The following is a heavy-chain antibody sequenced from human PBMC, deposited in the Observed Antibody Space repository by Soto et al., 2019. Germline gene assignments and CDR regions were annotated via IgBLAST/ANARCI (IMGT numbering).Heavy chain of an antibody. CDR3: ARGRTLRY. CDR2: ITHSGST. V-gene: IGHV4-34*02. CDR1: GGSFSGYY. J-gene: IGHJ4*02. Sequence: QVQLQQWGAGLLKPSETLSLTCAVYGGSFSGYYWSWIRQSPGKGLEWIGEITHSGSTNYNSSLKSRVTISVDTSKHQFSLKLSSVTAADTAVYYCARGRTLRYWGQGTLVTVSS.